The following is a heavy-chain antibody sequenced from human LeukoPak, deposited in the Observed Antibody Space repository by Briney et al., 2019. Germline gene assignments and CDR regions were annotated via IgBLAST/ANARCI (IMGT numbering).Heavy chain of an antibody. D-gene: IGHD5-18*01. V-gene: IGHV3-23*01. J-gene: IGHJ4*02. CDR1: GFTFSSYA. CDR3: AKGEGRSGLTLCIQLYGTPFDY. Sequence: GGSLRLSCAASGFTFSSYAMSWVRQAPGKGLEWVSAISGSGGSTYYADSVKGRFTISRDNPKNTLYLQMNSLSAEDRAVYNCAKGEGRSGLTLCIQLYGTPFDYWGQGTLVTVSS. CDR2: ISGSGGST.